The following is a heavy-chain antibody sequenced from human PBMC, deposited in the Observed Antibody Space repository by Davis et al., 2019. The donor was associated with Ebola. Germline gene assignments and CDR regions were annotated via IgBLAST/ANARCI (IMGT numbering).Heavy chain of an antibody. Sequence: ASVKVSCKASGYTFTGYYMHWVRQAPGQGLEWMGWINPNSGGTNYAQKFQGWVTMTRDTSISTAYMELSRLRSDDTAVYYCARAPDSMAGTNLGDWYFDLWGRGTLVTVSS. V-gene: IGHV1-2*04. J-gene: IGHJ2*01. CDR2: INPNSGGT. CDR1: GYTFTGYY. D-gene: IGHD3-10*01. CDR3: ARAPDSMAGTNLGDWYFDL.